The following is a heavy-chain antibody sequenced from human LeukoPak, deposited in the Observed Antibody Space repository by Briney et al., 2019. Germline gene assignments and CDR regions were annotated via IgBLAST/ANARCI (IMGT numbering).Heavy chain of an antibody. V-gene: IGHV4-59*08. J-gene: IGHJ2*01. D-gene: IGHD2-15*01. CDR2: IYYSGST. Sequence: SETLSLTCTVSGGSISSYYWSWIRQPPGKGLEWIGNIYYSGSTNYNPSLKSRVSISVDTSKNQFSLKLRLVTAADTAVYYCARVEVPRDINDWYFDLWGRGTLVTVSS. CDR3: ARVEVPRDINDWYFDL. CDR1: GGSISSYY.